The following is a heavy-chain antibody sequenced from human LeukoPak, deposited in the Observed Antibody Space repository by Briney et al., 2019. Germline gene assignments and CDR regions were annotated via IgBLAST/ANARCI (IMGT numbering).Heavy chain of an antibody. V-gene: IGHV4-59*01. J-gene: IGHJ4*02. CDR2: IYYSGST. D-gene: IGHD6-19*01. Sequence: SETLSLTCTVSGGSISSYYWSWIRQPPGKGLEWIGYIYYSGSTNYNPSLKSRVTISVDTSKNQFSLKLSSVTAADTAVYYCARRTVAEFDYWGQGTLVTVSS. CDR3: ARRTVAEFDY. CDR1: GGSISSYY.